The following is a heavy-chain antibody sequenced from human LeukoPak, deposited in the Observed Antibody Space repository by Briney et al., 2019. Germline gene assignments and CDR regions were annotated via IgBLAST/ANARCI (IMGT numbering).Heavy chain of an antibody. D-gene: IGHD4-17*01. CDR3: ARGTVTDPKTIDY. V-gene: IGHV4-59*01. CDR2: IYYSGST. CDR1: GGSFSGYY. Sequence: SETLSLTCAVYGGSFSGYYWSWIRQPPGKGLEWIGYIYYSGSTNYNPSLKSRVTISVDTSKNQFSLKLSSVTAADTAVYYCARGTVTDPKTIDYWGQGTLVTVSS. J-gene: IGHJ4*02.